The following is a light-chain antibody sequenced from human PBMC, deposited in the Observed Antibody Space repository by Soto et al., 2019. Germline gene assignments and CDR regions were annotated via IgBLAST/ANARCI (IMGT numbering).Light chain of an antibody. CDR1: PSVLSSSNNKNY. CDR2: WAS. V-gene: IGKV4-1*01. Sequence: DFVMTQTPDSLAVSLGERATINCKSSPSVLSSSNNKNYLAWYQQKPGQPPKLLIYWASTRDSGVPDRFSGSGSGTDFTLTISSLQAEDVAVYYCQQYYSTPYTFGQVTKLEIK. CDR3: QQYYSTPYT. J-gene: IGKJ2*01.